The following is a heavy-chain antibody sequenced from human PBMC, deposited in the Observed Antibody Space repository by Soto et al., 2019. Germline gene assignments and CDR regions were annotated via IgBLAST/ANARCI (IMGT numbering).Heavy chain of an antibody. V-gene: IGHV3-74*01. Sequence: EVQLVESGGGLVQPGGSLRLSCAGSGFTFSNYWMHWVRQAPGMGLEWVSRIDHDGPTDYADSVSGRFTISRDNAENTLYLQMNSLRPEDTAVYYCVRDSHGDYWGQGTLVTVSS. CDR3: VRDSHGDY. CDR1: GFTFSNYW. J-gene: IGHJ4*02. CDR2: IDHDGPT.